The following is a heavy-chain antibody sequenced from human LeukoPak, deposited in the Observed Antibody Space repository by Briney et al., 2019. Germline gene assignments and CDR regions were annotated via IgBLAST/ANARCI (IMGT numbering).Heavy chain of an antibody. V-gene: IGHV4-61*09. CDR2: LYTSGTT. Sequence: SETLSLTCTVSGGSISSGSYYWTWIRQPAGKGLEWIGHLYTSGTTSYNPSLQSRVTISADTSKHQFSLSLTPVTAADAAVYYCARAGGSVGWYGTIDSWGQGTLVTVSS. CDR1: GGSISSGSYY. D-gene: IGHD6-19*01. J-gene: IGHJ4*02. CDR3: ARAGGSVGWYGTIDS.